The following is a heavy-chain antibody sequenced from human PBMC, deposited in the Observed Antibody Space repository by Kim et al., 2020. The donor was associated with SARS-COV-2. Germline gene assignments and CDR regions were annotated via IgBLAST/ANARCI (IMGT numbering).Heavy chain of an antibody. CDR3: SNEAIAAAGSFDY. V-gene: IGHV1-69*13. Sequence: SVKVSCKASGGTFISYAISWVRQAPGQGLEWMGGIIPIFGTANYAQKFHGRVTITADESTSTAYMELSSLRSEDTAVYYCSNEAIAAAGSFDYWGQGTL. J-gene: IGHJ4*02. D-gene: IGHD6-13*01. CDR2: IIPIFGTA. CDR1: GGTFISYA.